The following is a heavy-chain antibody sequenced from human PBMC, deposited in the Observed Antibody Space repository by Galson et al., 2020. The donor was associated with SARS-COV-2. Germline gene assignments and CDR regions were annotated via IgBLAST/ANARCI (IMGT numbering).Heavy chain of an antibody. CDR2: IYSEGSST. D-gene: IGHD7-27*01. V-gene: IGHV3-74*01. J-gene: IGHJ4*02. CDR1: GFKFSSYW. CDR3: ARGDMGNDYFDY. Sequence: GGPLRLSFAASGFKFSSYWMHWVRQAPGKGLEWVSRIYSEGSSTSYADSVKGRFTISGDNAKNTLYLQMNSLRAEDTAVYYCARGDMGNDYFDYWGQGTLVTVSS.